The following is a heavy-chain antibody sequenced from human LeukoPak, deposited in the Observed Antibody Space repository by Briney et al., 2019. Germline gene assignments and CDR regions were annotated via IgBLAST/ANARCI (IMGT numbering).Heavy chain of an antibody. CDR3: AKDGFHYESTETVNDAFDI. V-gene: IGHV3-23*01. Sequence: QSGGSLRLSCAASGFTFGSYDMSWVRQAPGKGLEWVSAISGGGGSTYYADFVKGRFSISRDNSKNTLYLQMNSLRVEDTAVYYCAKDGFHYESTETVNDAFDIWGQGTMVTVSS. CDR1: GFTFGSYD. D-gene: IGHD3-22*01. J-gene: IGHJ3*02. CDR2: ISGGGGST.